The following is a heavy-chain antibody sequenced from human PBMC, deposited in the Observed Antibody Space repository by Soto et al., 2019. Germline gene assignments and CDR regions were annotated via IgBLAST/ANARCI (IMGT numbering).Heavy chain of an antibody. Sequence: EVQLVASGGGFVTPGGSLRLSCAASGFTFSDSWMGWVRQAPGKGLEWVGRILSKNDGGTTDYAAPVKGRVTISRDDSKNTLYLQMNSLKTEDTAVYYCTTYDYISGIYRYRWAYGGQGTLVTVSS. V-gene: IGHV3-15*01. D-gene: IGHD3-16*02. CDR1: GFTFSDSW. CDR2: ILSKNDGGTT. CDR3: TTYDYISGIYRYRWAY. J-gene: IGHJ4*02.